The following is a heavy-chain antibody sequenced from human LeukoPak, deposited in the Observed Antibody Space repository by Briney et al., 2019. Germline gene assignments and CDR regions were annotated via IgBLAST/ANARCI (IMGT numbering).Heavy chain of an antibody. CDR3: ARTMVRDQRYYYYMDV. Sequence: SETLSLTCTVSGGSISSYYWSWIRQPPGKGLEWIGYIYYSGSTNYNPSLKSRVTISVDTSKSQFSLKLSAVTAADTAVYYCARTMVRDQRYYYYMDVWGKGTTVTVSS. J-gene: IGHJ6*03. CDR2: IYYSGST. D-gene: IGHD4/OR15-4a*01. V-gene: IGHV4-59*01. CDR1: GGSISSYY.